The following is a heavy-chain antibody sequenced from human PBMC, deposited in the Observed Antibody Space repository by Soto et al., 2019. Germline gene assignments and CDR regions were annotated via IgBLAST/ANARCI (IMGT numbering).Heavy chain of an antibody. V-gene: IGHV2-5*01. CDR3: VHETRWLQIDS. Sequence: SGPTLVNPTQTLTLTCAFSGFSLATDGVGVSWIRQSPGKALEWLGLFYWSGDKRYRPSLKSRLTITKVTSGNQVVLIMTNLDPMDTATYYCVHETRWLQIDSWGQGIPVTVSS. CDR2: FYWSGDK. J-gene: IGHJ4*02. CDR1: GFSLATDGVG. D-gene: IGHD5-12*01.